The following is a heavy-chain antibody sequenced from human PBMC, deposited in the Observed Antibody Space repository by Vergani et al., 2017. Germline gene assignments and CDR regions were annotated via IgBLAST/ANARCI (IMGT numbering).Heavy chain of an antibody. D-gene: IGHD3-10*01. CDR3: SKAGSVTSGNLQYNFDMEV. J-gene: IGHJ6*03. CDR1: GFSFSSHA. Sequence: QVQLAESGGGRVQPGRSLRLSCAASGFSFSSHAIHWVRQAPGKGLEWVAVISNDGSKKYYEDSVKGRFTISRDNSKNTLDLQMNSLRTQDTAVYYCSKAGSVTSGNLQYNFDMEVLGKGTTVTVS. V-gene: IGHV3-30*18. CDR2: ISNDGSKK.